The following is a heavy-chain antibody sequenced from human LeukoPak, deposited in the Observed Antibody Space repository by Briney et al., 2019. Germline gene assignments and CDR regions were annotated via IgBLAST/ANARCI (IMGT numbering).Heavy chain of an antibody. Sequence: PSETLSLTCAVSGYSISSGYYWGWIRQPPGKGLEWIGSIYHSGSTYYNPSLKSRVTISVDTSKNQFSLKLSSVTAADTAVYYCARGFVSYYYMDVWGKGTTVTVSS. CDR1: GYSISSGYY. J-gene: IGHJ6*03. CDR3: ARGFVSYYYMDV. D-gene: IGHD6-6*01. CDR2: IYHSGST. V-gene: IGHV4-38-2*01.